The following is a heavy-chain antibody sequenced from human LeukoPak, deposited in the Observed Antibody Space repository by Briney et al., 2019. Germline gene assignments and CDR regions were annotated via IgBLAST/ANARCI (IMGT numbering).Heavy chain of an antibody. CDR2: IYPGVSDT. V-gene: IGHV5-51*01. J-gene: IGHJ3*02. D-gene: IGHD2-2*01. CDR1: GYSFTSYW. CDR3: ARSDRYCSSTSCYVAFDI. Sequence: GESLKISCKGSGYSFTSYWIGWVRQMPGKGLEWMGIIYPGVSDTRYSPSFQGQVPISADKSISTAYLQWSSLKASDTAMYYCARSDRYCSSTSCYVAFDIWGQGTMVTVSS.